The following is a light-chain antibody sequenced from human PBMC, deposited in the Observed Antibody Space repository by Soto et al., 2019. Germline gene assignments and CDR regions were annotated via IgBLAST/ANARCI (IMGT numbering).Light chain of an antibody. CDR3: QQRSNWPRFT. CDR2: DAS. Sequence: EIVLTQSPATLSLSPGERATLSCRASQSVSSYLAWYQQKPGQAPRLLIYDASNRATGIPARFSGSGSGTDFTLTISSLEPADFEVYYCQQRSNWPRFTFGPGTKVDIK. CDR1: QSVSSY. V-gene: IGKV3-11*01. J-gene: IGKJ3*01.